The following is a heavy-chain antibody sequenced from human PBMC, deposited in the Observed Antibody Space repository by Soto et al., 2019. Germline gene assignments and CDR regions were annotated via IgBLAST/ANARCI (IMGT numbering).Heavy chain of an antibody. CDR2: IYYSGDS. Sequence: PSETLSLTCTVSGASVSSGDYYWSSIRQSPGKGLEWIGYIYYSGDSYYNPSLKGRLTISIDTSKNQFSLILNSVTVAETDIYYCVGTGTTDDYWGRGTLVNVSS. V-gene: IGHV4-30-4*01. D-gene: IGHD4-17*01. CDR1: GASVSSGDYY. J-gene: IGHJ4*02. CDR3: VGTGTTDDY.